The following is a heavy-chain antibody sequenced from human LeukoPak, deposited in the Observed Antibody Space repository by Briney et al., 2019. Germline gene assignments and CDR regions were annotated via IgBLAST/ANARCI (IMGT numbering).Heavy chain of an antibody. D-gene: IGHD1-26*01. V-gene: IGHV3-23*01. CDR3: AKDGSIVGARWDN. J-gene: IGHJ4*02. Sequence: PGGSLRLSCAASGFTFSIYAMSWVRQAPGKGLEWVSAISGSGASTYYADSVKGRFTISRDNSKNTLYLQMNSLRAEDTALYYCAKDGSIVGARWDNWGQGTLVTVSS. CDR2: ISGSGAST. CDR1: GFTFSIYA.